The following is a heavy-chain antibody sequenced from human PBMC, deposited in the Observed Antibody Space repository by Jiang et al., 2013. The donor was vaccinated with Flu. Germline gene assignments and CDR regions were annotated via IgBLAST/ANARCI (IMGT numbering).Heavy chain of an antibody. CDR1: GYTFISYF. Sequence: GAEVKKPGDSVKISCKASGYTFISYFIHWVRQAPGQGPEWMGIINPTGGATDYAQKFQARVTMTRDTSTSTVYMELSNLRSDDTAIYYCAKDAVVAAATAWFDSWGQEP. CDR3: AKDAVVAAATAWFDS. V-gene: IGHV1-46*01. CDR2: INPTGGAT. D-gene: IGHD2-15*01. J-gene: IGHJ5*01.